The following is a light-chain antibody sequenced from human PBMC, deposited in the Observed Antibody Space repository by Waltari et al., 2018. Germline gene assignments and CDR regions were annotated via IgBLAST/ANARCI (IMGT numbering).Light chain of an antibody. V-gene: IGLV1-40*01. CDR3: QSYDDSLSGWV. J-gene: IGLJ3*02. CDR1: SSNIGSGYD. CDR2: GNV. Sequence: QSVLTQPPSVSGAPGQRVTIPCTGSSSNIGSGYDLHWYQQLPGPAPKLLIYGNVVRPSGVPDRFSASKSGTSASLAITGLQAEDEADYYCQSYDDSLSGWVFGGGTKVTVL.